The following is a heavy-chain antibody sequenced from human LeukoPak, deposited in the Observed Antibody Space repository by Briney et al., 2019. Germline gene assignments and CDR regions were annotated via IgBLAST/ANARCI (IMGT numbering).Heavy chain of an antibody. CDR3: AKDRGMVRGVISWFDP. J-gene: IGHJ5*02. V-gene: IGHV3-NL1*01. Sequence: GGSLRLSCAASGFTFSGYGMHWVRQAPGKGLEWVSVIYSGGSTYYADSVKGRFTISRDNSKNTLYLQMNSLRAEDTAVYYCAKDRGMVRGVISWFDPWGQGTLVTVSS. CDR1: GFTFSGYG. D-gene: IGHD3-10*01. CDR2: IYSGGST.